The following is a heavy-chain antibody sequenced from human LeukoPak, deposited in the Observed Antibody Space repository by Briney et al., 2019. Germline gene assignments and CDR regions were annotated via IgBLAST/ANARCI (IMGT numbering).Heavy chain of an antibody. CDR3: ARVYYDSSGDCLDY. CDR2: IKQDGSEK. J-gene: IGHJ4*02. Sequence: GGSLRLSCAASGFTFSSYWMSWVRQAPGKGLEWVANIKQDGSEKYYVDSVKGRFTISRDNAKNSLYLQMNSLRAEDTAVYYCARVYYDSSGDCLDYWGQGTLVAVSS. D-gene: IGHD3-22*01. CDR1: GFTFSSYW. V-gene: IGHV3-7*04.